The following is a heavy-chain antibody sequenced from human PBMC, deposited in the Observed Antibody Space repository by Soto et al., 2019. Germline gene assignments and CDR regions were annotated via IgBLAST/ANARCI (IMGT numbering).Heavy chain of an antibody. CDR1: GFILNEYS. V-gene: IGHV3-11*06. D-gene: IGHD3-9*01. CDR2: ISSLNQYN. CDR3: VRLVSRRYFDF. Sequence: QEQLVEPGGGLVKPGGSLRLSFAASGFILNEYSMSWVRQAPGKGLEYIAYISSLNQYNNYADSVKGRFSISNYNAKNSREIQMSSLTSEDTAVYYCVRLVSRRYFDFWGRGTLVSVSS. J-gene: IGHJ4*02.